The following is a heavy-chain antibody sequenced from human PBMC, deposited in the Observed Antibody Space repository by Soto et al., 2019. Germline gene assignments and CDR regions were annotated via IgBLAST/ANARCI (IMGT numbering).Heavy chain of an antibody. Sequence: SETLSLNCTVSGGSISSSSYYWGWIRQPPGKGLEWIGSIYYSGSTYYNPSLKSRVTISVDRSKNQFSLKLSSVTAADTAVYYCASAFGSSGYRWGQGTLVTVSS. D-gene: IGHD3-22*01. V-gene: IGHV4-39*07. CDR1: GGSISSSSYY. CDR3: ASAFGSSGYR. J-gene: IGHJ4*02. CDR2: IYYSGST.